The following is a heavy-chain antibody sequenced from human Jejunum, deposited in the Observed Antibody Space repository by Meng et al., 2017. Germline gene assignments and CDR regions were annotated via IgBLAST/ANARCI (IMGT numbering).Heavy chain of an antibody. J-gene: IGHJ4*02. V-gene: IGHV3-21*01. CDR2: ITSKNDQI. CDR1: GFTFSSNT. Sequence: GGSLRLSCAASGFTFSSNTMNWVRQAPGKGLEWVSSITSKNDQIEYADSVKGRFTIFRDNAKNSLYLQMNSLRVEDTAMYYCARGPKENFRHYGSGRFDYWGQGTLVTVSS. CDR3: ARGPKENFRHYGSGRFDY. D-gene: IGHD3-10*01.